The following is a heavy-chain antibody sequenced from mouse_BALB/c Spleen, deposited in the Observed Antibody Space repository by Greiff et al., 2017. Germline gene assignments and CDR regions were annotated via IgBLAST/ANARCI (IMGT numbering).Heavy chain of an antibody. J-gene: IGHJ1*01. CDR3: TRGGLLEYFDV. D-gene: IGHD3-1*01. V-gene: IGHV6-6*02. CDR1: GFTFSNYW. CDR2: IRLKSNNYAT. Sequence: EVKLMESGGGLVQPGGSMKLSCVASGFTFSNYWMNWVRQSPEKGLEWVAEIRLKSNNYATHYAESVKGRFTISRDDSKSSVYLQMNNLRAEDTGIYYCTRGGLLEYFDVWGAGTTVTVSS.